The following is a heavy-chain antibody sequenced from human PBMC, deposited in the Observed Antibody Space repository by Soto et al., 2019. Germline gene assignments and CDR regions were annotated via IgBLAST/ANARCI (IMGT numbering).Heavy chain of an antibody. CDR3: ARGLLEMMVPFDH. Sequence: QVQLVESGGGVVQPGRSLRLSCAASGFNFNSYTFNWVRQAPGKGLEWVAMISPDGSKTNYADALKGRFTISRDNSNNKVFLQMNSLTTEDSAIYFCARGLLEMMVPFDHWGQGTLVTVS. D-gene: IGHD3-10*01. CDR2: ISPDGSKT. CDR1: GFNFNSYT. V-gene: IGHV3-30-3*01. J-gene: IGHJ4*02.